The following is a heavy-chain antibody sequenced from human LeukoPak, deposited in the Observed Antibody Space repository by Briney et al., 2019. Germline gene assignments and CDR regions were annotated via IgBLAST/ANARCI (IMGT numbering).Heavy chain of an antibody. D-gene: IGHD5-24*01. Sequence: PGGSLRLSCAASGFTVSSYYMTWVRQAPGKGLEWVSVMYSGGSTYYADSVKGRVAISRDNSQNTVFLQMNSVRVQDTAVYYCARSYNNHLFGMDVWGQGTAVTVSS. J-gene: IGHJ6*02. CDR3: ARSYNNHLFGMDV. V-gene: IGHV3-66*01. CDR2: MYSGGST. CDR1: GFTVSSYY.